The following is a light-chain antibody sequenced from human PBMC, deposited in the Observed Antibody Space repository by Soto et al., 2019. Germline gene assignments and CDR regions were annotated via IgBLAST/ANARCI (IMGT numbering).Light chain of an antibody. CDR3: SSYTSISTLI. V-gene: IGLV2-14*01. CDR1: ISDVAGYNY. Sequence: QSVLTQPDSVSGSPGQSITISCTGTISDVAGYNYVSWYQQHPGKAPKLMIYEVSNRPSGVSNRFSGSKSGNTASLTISGLQAEDDADYYCSSYTSISTLIFGGGTKVTVL. J-gene: IGLJ2*01. CDR2: EVS.